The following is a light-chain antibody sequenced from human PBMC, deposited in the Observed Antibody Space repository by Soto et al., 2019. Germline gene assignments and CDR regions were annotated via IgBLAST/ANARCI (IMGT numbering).Light chain of an antibody. J-gene: IGLJ3*02. Sequence: QPVLTQPPSASGSPGQSVTISCTGTSSDVGGYNFVSWYQQHPGKAPKFMIYEVSKRPSGVPDRFSGPKSGNTASLTVSGLQAEDEADYYCSSYAGGIKWVFGGGTKLTVL. CDR2: EVS. V-gene: IGLV2-8*01. CDR3: SSYAGGIKWV. CDR1: SSDVGGYNF.